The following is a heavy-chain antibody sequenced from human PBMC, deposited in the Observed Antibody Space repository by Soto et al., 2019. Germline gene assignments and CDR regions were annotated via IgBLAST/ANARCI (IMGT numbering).Heavy chain of an antibody. CDR1: GGSITNYY. J-gene: IGHJ6*02. D-gene: IGHD3-10*01. CDR3: ARHGFGSLHGLVDV. CDR2: IQYNGYS. Sequence: QVQLQESGPGLVKPSETLSLTCTVSGGSITNYYCSWFRQPPGKGLEWIGYIQYNGYSAYNLSPKGRVTRSMDTSKTQFSLMLESVTATDTAVYYCARHGFGSLHGLVDVWGQGTTVIVSS. V-gene: IGHV4-59*08.